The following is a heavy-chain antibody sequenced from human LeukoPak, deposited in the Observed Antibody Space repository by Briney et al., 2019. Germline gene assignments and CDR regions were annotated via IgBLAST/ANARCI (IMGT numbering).Heavy chain of an antibody. CDR1: GFTFSSYG. CDR2: IKSKTDGGTT. J-gene: IGHJ3*02. Sequence: GGSLRLSCAASGFTFSSYGMSWVRQAPGKGREWVGRIKSKTDGGTTDYAAPVKGRFTISRDDSKNTLYLQMNSLKTEDTAVYYCRAAFDIWGQGTMVTVSS. V-gene: IGHV3-15*01. CDR3: RAAFDI.